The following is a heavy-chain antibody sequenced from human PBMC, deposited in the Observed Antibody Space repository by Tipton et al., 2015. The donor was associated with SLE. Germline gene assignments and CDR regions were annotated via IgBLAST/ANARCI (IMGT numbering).Heavy chain of an antibody. CDR1: GASISSYY. D-gene: IGHD6-13*01. Sequence: TLSLTCTVSGASISSYYWSWIRQPPGKGLEWIGYIYYSGSTIHNPSLKSRVTMSVDTSKNQFSLKLSSVTAADTAVYYCARAQRLVRWLDPWGQGTLVTVSS. CDR2: IYYSGST. J-gene: IGHJ5*02. V-gene: IGHV4-59*08. CDR3: ARAQRLVRWLDP.